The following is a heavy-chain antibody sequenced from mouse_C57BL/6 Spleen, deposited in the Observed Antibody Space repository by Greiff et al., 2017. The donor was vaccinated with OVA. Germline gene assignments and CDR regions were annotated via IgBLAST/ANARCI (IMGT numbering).Heavy chain of an antibody. CDR2: IISGGSYT. J-gene: IGHJ2*01. V-gene: IGHV5-6*02. CDR1: GFTFSSYG. D-gene: IGHD1-1*01. CDR3: ARRRGSSYFDD. Sequence: EVKLVESGGDLVKPGGSLKLSCAASGFTFSSYGMSWVRQTPDKRLEWVATIISGGSYTYYPDSVKGRFTISRDNAKNTLYLQMSSLKSEDTAMYYCARRRGSSYFDDWGKGTTLTVSS.